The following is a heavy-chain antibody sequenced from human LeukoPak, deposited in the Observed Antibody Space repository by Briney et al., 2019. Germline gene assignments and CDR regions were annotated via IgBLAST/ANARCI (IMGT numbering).Heavy chain of an antibody. CDR2: IIPIFGAA. Sequence: SVKVSCKASGGTFSSYAISWVRQAPGQGLEWMGGIIPIFGAANYAQKFQGRVTITADESTSTAYMELSSLRSEDTAVYYCARDCPELPCSGAFDIWGQGTMVTVSS. CDR1: GGTFSSYA. CDR3: ARDCPELPCSGAFDI. V-gene: IGHV1-69*13. J-gene: IGHJ3*02. D-gene: IGHD1-26*01.